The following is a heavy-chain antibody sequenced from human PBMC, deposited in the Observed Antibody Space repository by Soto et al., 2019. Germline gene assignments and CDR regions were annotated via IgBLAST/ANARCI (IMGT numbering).Heavy chain of an antibody. D-gene: IGHD2-15*01. Sequence: GESLKISCNGSGYTFTNYWITWVRQMPGKGLEWMGRMDPSDSYINYNPSFEGHVTISLDKSINTAYLQWYSLKASDNAMYYCARGRWYFDYWGQGVQVTVSS. V-gene: IGHV5-10-1*01. CDR1: GYTFTNYW. CDR2: MDPSDSYI. CDR3: ARGRWYFDY. J-gene: IGHJ4*02.